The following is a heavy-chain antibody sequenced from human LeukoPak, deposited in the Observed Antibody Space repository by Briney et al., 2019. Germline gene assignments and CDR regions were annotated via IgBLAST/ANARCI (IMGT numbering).Heavy chain of an antibody. J-gene: IGHJ4*02. CDR1: GYIFTDYY. CDR2: INPNSGGT. V-gene: IGHV1-2*02. CDR3: ARDSSGLFY. Sequence: ASVKVSCKASGYIFTDYYVHWVRQAPGQGLEWVGWINPNSGGTNYAQKFQGRVAMTRDTSITTAYMELSRLRSDDTAVYYCARDSSGLFYWGQGTLVTVSS. D-gene: IGHD3-22*01.